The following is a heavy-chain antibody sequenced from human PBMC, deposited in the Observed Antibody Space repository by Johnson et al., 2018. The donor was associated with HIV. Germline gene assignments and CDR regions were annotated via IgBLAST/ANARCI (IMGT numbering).Heavy chain of an antibody. D-gene: IGHD3-22*01. CDR1: GFTVSDYY. Sequence: QMMLVESGGGLVQPGGSLRLSCAASGFTVSDYYMSWIRQAPGKGLEWVSYISSSGSTVYYADSVRGRFSISRDNTKHSLYLQMNSLRAEDTALYYCARDRGYWDAFDIWGQGTMVTVSS. J-gene: IGHJ3*02. CDR2: ISSSGSTV. V-gene: IGHV3-11*04. CDR3: ARDRGYWDAFDI.